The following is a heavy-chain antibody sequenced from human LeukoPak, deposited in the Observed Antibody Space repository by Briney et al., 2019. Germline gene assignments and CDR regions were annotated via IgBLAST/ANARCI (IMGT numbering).Heavy chain of an antibody. CDR1: GFTFSSYG. Sequence: PGGSLRLSCAASGFTFSSYGMHWVRQAPGKGLVWVSRINSCGSSTNYADSVKGRFTISRDNAKNTLYLPSNSLRVEDTAVHYCARVSVGATDYWGEGPLVTVSS. CDR2: INSCGSST. D-gene: IGHD1-26*01. CDR3: ARVSVGATDY. J-gene: IGHJ4*02. V-gene: IGHV3-74*01.